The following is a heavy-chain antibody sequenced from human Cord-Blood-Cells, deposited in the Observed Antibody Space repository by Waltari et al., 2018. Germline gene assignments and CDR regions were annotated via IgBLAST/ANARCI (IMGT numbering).Heavy chain of an antibody. Sequence: QVQLVQSGAEVKKPGASVKVSCKASGYTFTGYYMHWVRQAPGQGLEWMGWINPNRGGTNYAQKFQGWVTMTRETSISTAYMELSRLRSDDTAVYYCARDGSGRTTMVRGEDAFDIWGQGTMVTVSS. CDR3: ARDGSGRTTMVRGEDAFDI. J-gene: IGHJ3*02. CDR2: INPNRGGT. V-gene: IGHV1-2*04. CDR1: GYTFTGYY. D-gene: IGHD3-10*01.